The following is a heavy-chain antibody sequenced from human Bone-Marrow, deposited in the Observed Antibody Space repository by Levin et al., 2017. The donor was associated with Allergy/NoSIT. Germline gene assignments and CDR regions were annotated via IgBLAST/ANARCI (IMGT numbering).Heavy chain of an antibody. CDR1: GGTFLSYA. J-gene: IGHJ4*02. CDR2: IIPVFATP. CDR3: VSIYDSSGFYPN. V-gene: IGHV1-69*13. Sequence: SVKVSCKASGGTFLSYAISWVRQAPGQGLEWMGGIIPVFATPNYAQKFQGRVTITADESTSTAYMELRSLRSEDTAVYYCVSIYDSSGFYPNWGQGTLVTVSS. D-gene: IGHD3-22*01.